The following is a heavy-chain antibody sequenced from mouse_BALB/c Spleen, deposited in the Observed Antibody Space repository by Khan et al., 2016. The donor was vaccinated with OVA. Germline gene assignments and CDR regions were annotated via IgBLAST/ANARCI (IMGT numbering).Heavy chain of an antibody. CDR3: TRLAYYYDSEGFAY. Sequence: EVELVESGGDLVKPGGSLKLSCAASGFTFSTYGMSWVRQTPDKRLEWVATVSTGGSYTYYPDSVKGRFTISRDNAKNTLYLQMSGLKSEDTTIFCCTRLAYYYDSEGFAYWGQGTLVTVSA. CDR2: VSTGGSYT. V-gene: IGHV5-6*01. J-gene: IGHJ3*01. D-gene: IGHD1-1*01. CDR1: GFTFSTYG.